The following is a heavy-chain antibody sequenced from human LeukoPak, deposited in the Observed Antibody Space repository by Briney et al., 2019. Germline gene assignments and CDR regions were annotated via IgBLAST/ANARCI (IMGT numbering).Heavy chain of an antibody. CDR1: GFTFSRHW. V-gene: IGHV3-7*01. CDR3: ARAVPGYPDDYFDY. Sequence: GRSLRLSCAASGFTFSRHWMSWVRQTPGKGLERVAHMNQDGSAIYYVDSVKGRFTVSRDNAKNSLCLQMTGLTVADTAVYYCARAVPGYPDDYFDYWGQGTLVTVS. CDR2: MNQDGSAI. J-gene: IGHJ4*02. D-gene: IGHD6-19*01.